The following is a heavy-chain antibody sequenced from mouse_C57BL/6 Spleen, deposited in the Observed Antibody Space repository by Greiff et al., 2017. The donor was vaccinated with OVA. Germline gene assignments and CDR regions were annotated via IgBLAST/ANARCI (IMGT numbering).Heavy chain of an antibody. J-gene: IGHJ2*01. D-gene: IGHD1-1*01. CDR2: IDPNSGGT. Sequence: QVQLQQSGAELVKPGASVKLSCTASGYTFTSYWMHWVKQRPGRGLEWIGRIDPNSGGTKYTEKFKSKATLTVDKPSSTAYMQLSSLTSEDSAVYDVARSHFDGSSWNFGYWGQGTTRTVSA. CDR3: ARSHFDGSSWNFGY. CDR1: GYTFTSYW. V-gene: IGHV1-72*01.